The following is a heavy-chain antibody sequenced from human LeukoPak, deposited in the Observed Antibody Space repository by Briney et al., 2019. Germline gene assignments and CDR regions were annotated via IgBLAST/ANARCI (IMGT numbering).Heavy chain of an antibody. J-gene: IGHJ5*02. Sequence: SETLSLTCAVYGGSFSGYYWSWIRQPPGKGLEWIGEINHSGSTNYNPSLKSRVTISVDTSKNQFSLKLSAVTAADTAVYYCARATWGSSWFDPWGQGTLVTVCS. D-gene: IGHD7-27*01. CDR3: ARATWGSSWFDP. V-gene: IGHV4-34*01. CDR1: GGSFSGYY. CDR2: INHSGST.